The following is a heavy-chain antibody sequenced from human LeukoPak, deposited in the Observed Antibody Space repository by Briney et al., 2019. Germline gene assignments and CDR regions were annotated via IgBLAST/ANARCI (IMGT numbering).Heavy chain of an antibody. D-gene: IGHD3-3*01. CDR1: GFTFSHYA. V-gene: IGHV3-23*01. J-gene: IGHJ5*02. CDR3: AKSHHYFWRGYIS. Sequence: PGGSLRLSCAASGFTFSHYAMSWVRQAPGKGLEWVSAISSSGDRTYYADSVKGRFTISRDNSKNTLYLQMNSLRAEDTAVYYCAKSHHYFWRGYISWGQGTLVTVSS. CDR2: ISSSGDRT.